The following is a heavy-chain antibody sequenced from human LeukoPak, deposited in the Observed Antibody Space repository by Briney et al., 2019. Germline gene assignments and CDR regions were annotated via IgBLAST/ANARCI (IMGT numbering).Heavy chain of an antibody. V-gene: IGHV3-30*02. CDR1: GFIFRNHG. CDR3: AKDISIGWSFDS. D-gene: IGHD3-3*02. J-gene: IGHJ4*02. Sequence: GGSLRLSCATSGFIFRNHGMHWVRQAPGKGLEWVSFISYDGSDKDYADSVKGRFTISRDNSKNTVYLQMNSLRVDDTSIYYCAKDISIGWSFDSWGQGTWVTVSS. CDR2: ISYDGSDK.